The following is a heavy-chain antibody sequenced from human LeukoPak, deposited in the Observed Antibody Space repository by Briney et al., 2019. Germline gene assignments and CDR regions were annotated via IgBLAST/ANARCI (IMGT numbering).Heavy chain of an antibody. CDR2: IYYSGST. V-gene: IGHV4-59*01. D-gene: IGHD3-16*01. CDR1: GGSISSYY. CDR3: ARGGDRGNWFDP. J-gene: IGHJ5*02. Sequence: SETLSLTCTVSGGSISSYYWSWIRQPPGKGLEWIGYIYYSGSTNYNPSLKSRVTISVDTSKNQFSLKLSSVTAADTAVYYCARGGDRGNWFDPWGQGTLVTVSS.